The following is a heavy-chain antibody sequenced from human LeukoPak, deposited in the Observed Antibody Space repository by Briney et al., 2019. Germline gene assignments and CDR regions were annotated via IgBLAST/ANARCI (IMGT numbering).Heavy chain of an antibody. J-gene: IGHJ4*02. Sequence: GGSLRLFCAASGCTFSSYAMSWARQAPGEGLEWVSAISGSGGSTYYADSVEGRLTISRDNSKNTLYLQINSLRAEDMAVYYCAKDDYDILAGVDYWGQGTLVTVSS. CDR1: GCTFSSYA. V-gene: IGHV3-23*01. CDR3: AKDDYDILAGVDY. D-gene: IGHD3-9*01. CDR2: ISGSGGST.